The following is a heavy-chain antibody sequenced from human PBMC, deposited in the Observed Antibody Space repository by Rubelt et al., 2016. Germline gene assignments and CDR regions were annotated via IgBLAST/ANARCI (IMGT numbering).Heavy chain of an antibody. V-gene: IGHV3-15*01. D-gene: IGHD3-22*01. Sequence: SWVRQVPGKGLEWVGRIKSKSDGGTTDYAAPVNGRFTISRDDSKNTLYLQMNSLKAEDTAVYYCARDHPNDDSSGYYWFWGQGTLVTVSS. CDR3: ARDHPNDDSSGYYWF. CDR2: IKSKSDGGTT. J-gene: IGHJ4*02.